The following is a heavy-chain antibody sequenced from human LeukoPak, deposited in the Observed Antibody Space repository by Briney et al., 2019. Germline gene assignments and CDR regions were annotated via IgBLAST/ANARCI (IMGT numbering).Heavy chain of an antibody. Sequence: GRSLRLSCAASRFTFSSYAMHWVRQAPGKGLEWVAVISDDGSNKYYADSVKGRFTISRDNSKNTLYLQMNSLRAEDTAVYYCARYCSSTSCYGAFDIWGQGTMVTVSS. D-gene: IGHD2-2*01. J-gene: IGHJ3*02. CDR1: RFTFSSYA. CDR3: ARYCSSTSCYGAFDI. CDR2: ISDDGSNK. V-gene: IGHV3-30-3*01.